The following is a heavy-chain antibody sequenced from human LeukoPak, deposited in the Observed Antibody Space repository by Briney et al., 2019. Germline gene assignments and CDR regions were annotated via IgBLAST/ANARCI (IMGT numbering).Heavy chain of an antibody. Sequence: GESLKISCKGSGYSFTSYWIGWVRQMPGKGLEWMGIIYPGDSDTRYSPSFQGQVTISADKSISTAYLQWSSLKASDTAMYYCARRGSSWSNRGDFDYWGQGTLVTVSS. V-gene: IGHV5-51*01. J-gene: IGHJ4*02. CDR1: GYSFTSYW. CDR2: IYPGDSDT. D-gene: IGHD6-13*01. CDR3: ARRGSSWSNRGDFDY.